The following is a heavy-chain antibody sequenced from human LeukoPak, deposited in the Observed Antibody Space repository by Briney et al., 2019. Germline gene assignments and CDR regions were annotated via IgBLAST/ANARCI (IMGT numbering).Heavy chain of an antibody. CDR1: GGSISSYY. D-gene: IGHD4-11*01. Sequence: SETLSLTCTVSGGSISSYYWSWIRQPPGKGLEWIGYIYTSGSTNYNPSLKSRVTMSVDTPKNQFSLKVTSVTAADTAVYYCARLSGITATADIWGRGTLVTVSS. CDR3: ARLSGITATADI. J-gene: IGHJ2*01. CDR2: IYTSGST. V-gene: IGHV4-4*08.